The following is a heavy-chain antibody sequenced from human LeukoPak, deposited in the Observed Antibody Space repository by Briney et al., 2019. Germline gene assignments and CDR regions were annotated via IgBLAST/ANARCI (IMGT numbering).Heavy chain of an antibody. CDR2: INPNSGGT. CDR3: ARMTYYYDSSGHWQNFDY. J-gene: IGHJ4*02. V-gene: IGHV1-2*02. D-gene: IGHD3-22*01. Sequence: GASVKVSCKASGYTFTGYYMHWVRQAPGQGLEWMGWINPNSGGTNYAQKFQGRVTMTRDTSISTAYMELSRLRSDDTAVYYCARMTYYYDSSGHWQNFDYWGQGTLVTVSS. CDR1: GYTFTGYY.